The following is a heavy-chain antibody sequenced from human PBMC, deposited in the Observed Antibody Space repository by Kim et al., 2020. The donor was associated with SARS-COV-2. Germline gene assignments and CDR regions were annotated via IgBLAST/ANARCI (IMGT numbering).Heavy chain of an antibody. Sequence: GRFTISSDNSKNTLYLQMNSLRAEDTAVYYCAKRGWYYDSSGYYPDSYFDYWGQGTLVTVSS. V-gene: IGHV3-23*01. CDR3: AKRGWYYDSSGYYPDSYFDY. J-gene: IGHJ4*02. D-gene: IGHD3-22*01.